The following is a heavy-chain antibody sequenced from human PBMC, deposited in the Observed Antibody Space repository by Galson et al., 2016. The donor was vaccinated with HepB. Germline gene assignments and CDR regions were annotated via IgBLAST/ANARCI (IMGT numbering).Heavy chain of an antibody. D-gene: IGHD3-10*01. Sequence: SLRLSCAASGFTFSSYTISWVRQAPGKGLEWVASITDSGSNIYYADSMKGRFTISRDNAKTSLYLQMNSLRADDTAVYYCAYNQNYGAGVYWFYGMDVWGQGTTVTVAS. CDR3: AYNQNYGAGVYWFYGMDV. CDR1: GFTFSSYT. CDR2: ITDSGSNI. V-gene: IGHV3-21*01. J-gene: IGHJ6*02.